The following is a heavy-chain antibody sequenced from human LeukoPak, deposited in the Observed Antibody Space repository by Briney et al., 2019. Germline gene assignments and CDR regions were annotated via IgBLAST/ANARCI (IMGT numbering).Heavy chain of an antibody. Sequence: GGSLRLSCAASGFTFSDYYMSWIRQAPGKGQEWVSYISSSGSYIYYADSVKGRFTISRDNAKNSLYLQMNSLRAEDTAVYYCARDHHRRLYDSQARDTFDIWGQGTMVTVSS. CDR3: ARDHHRRLYDSQARDTFDI. J-gene: IGHJ3*02. D-gene: IGHD2/OR15-2a*01. V-gene: IGHV3-11*04. CDR2: ISSSGSYI. CDR1: GFTFSDYY.